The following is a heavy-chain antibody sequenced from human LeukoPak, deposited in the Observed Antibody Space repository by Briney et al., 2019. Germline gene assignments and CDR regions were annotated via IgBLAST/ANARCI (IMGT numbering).Heavy chain of an antibody. CDR3: AKAGGSGIYYPYYFDY. CDR1: GFTFSTYD. J-gene: IGHJ4*02. V-gene: IGHV3-23*01. Sequence: GGSLRLSCAASGFTFSTYDMTWVRQAPGKGLEWVSAISSSGGSTFYADSVKGRLTISRDNSKNTLFLQMNSLGAEDTAVYYCAKAGGSGIYYPYYFDYWGQGTLVTVSS. D-gene: IGHD3-10*01. CDR2: ISSSGGST.